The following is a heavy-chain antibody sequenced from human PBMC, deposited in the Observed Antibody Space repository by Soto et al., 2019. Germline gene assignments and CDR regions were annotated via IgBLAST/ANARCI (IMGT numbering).Heavy chain of an antibody. CDR2: LWSDGGNK. CDR3: AREKFGDDFDY. CDR1: GFTFSNYA. Sequence: QVQLVESGGGVVQPGRSLRLSCVASGFTFSNYAMHRVRQAPGKGLEWMAMLWSDGGNKYYVDSVRGRFTISRDNSKNTLYLQMNSLSAEDTGIYYCAREKFGDDFDYWGQGTLLTVSS. V-gene: IGHV3-33*01. J-gene: IGHJ4*02. D-gene: IGHD2-21*02.